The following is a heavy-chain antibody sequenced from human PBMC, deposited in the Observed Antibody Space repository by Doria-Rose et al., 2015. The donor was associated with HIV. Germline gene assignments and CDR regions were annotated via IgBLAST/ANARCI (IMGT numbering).Heavy chain of an antibody. D-gene: IGHD3-10*01. Sequence: LTCTVSGGSISSGGYYWSWIRQHPGKGLEWIGYIYYSGSTYYNPSLKSRVTISVDTSKNQFSRKLSSVTAADTAVYYCAREGWASDKGVWFDPWGQGTLVTVSS. CDR1: GGSISSGGYY. CDR3: AREGWASDKGVWFDP. CDR2: IYYSGST. J-gene: IGHJ5*02. V-gene: IGHV4-31*03.